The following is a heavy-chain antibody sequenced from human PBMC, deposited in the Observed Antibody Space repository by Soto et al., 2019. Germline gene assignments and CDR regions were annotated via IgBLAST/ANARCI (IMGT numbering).Heavy chain of an antibody. CDR2: IYSGGST. CDR1: GFTVSSNY. D-gene: IGHD2-15*01. J-gene: IGHJ6*02. V-gene: IGHV3-53*01. Sequence: QPGGSLRLSCAASGFTVSSNYMSWVRQAPGKGLEWVSVIYSGGSTYYADSVKGRFTISRDNSKNTLYLQMNSLRAEDTAVYYCARDGGSCYDCYYYGMDVWGQGTTVTVSS. CDR3: ARDGGSCYDCYYYGMDV.